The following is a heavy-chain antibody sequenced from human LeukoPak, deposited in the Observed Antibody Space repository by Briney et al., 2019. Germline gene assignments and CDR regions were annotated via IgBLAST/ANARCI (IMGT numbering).Heavy chain of an antibody. Sequence: SVKVSCKASGYTFTSYAMHWVRQAPGQGLEWMGRIIPILGIANYAQKFQGRVTITADKSTSTAYMELSSLRSEDTAVYYCARYQSGFGELFPGAFDIWGQGTMVTVSS. CDR3: ARYQSGFGELFPGAFDI. CDR2: IIPILGIA. D-gene: IGHD3-10*01. CDR1: GYTFTSYA. J-gene: IGHJ3*02. V-gene: IGHV1-69*04.